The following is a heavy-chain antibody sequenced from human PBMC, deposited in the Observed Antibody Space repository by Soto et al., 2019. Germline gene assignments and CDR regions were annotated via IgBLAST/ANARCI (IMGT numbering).Heavy chain of an antibody. CDR2: ISYDGSNK. J-gene: IGHJ3*02. CDR3: AKDLPVYNWNDECAFDI. Sequence: QVQLVESGGGVVQPGRSLRLSCAASGFTFSSYGMHWVRQAPGKGLEWVAVISYDGSNKYYADSVKGRFTISRDNSKNTLYLQMNSLRAEDTAVYYCAKDLPVYNWNDECAFDIWGQGTMVTVSS. D-gene: IGHD1-1*01. CDR1: GFTFSSYG. V-gene: IGHV3-30*18.